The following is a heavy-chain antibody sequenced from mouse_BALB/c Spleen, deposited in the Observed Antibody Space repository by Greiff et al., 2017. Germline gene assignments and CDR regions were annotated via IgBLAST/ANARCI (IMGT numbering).Heavy chain of an antibody. V-gene: IGHV14-3*02. CDR2: IDPANGNT. J-gene: IGHJ4*01. CDR3: APTRAMDY. Sequence: EVKLVESGAELVKPGASVKLSCTASGFNFKDTYMHWVKQRPEQGLEWIGRIDPANGNTKYDPKFQGKATITADTSSNTAYLQLSSLTSEDTAVYYCAPTRAMDYWGQGTSVTVSS. CDR1: GFNFKDTY.